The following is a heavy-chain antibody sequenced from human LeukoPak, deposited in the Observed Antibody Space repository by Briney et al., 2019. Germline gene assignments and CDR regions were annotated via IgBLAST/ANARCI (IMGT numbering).Heavy chain of an antibody. V-gene: IGHV4-61*02. CDR2: IYTSGST. J-gene: IGHJ4*02. CDR1: GGSISSGSYY. CDR3: ARDEYYDFWSGQKGGFDY. D-gene: IGHD3-3*01. Sequence: SETLSLTCTVSGGSISSGSYYWSWIRQPAGKGLKWIGRIYTSGSTNYNPSLKSRVTMSVDASKNQFSLKLSSVTAADTAVYYCARDEYYDFWSGQKGGFDYWGQGTLVTVSS.